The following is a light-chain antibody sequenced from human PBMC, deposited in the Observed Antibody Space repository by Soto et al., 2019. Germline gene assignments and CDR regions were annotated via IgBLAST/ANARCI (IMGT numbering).Light chain of an antibody. CDR2: DVS. Sequence: QSALTQPASVSESPGQSITISCTGTSSDVGGYNYVSWYQQHPGKAPKLMIYDVSNRPSGVSNRFSGSKSGNTASLSISGLQAEDEADYYCSSYTSSSTLPPYVFETGTKVTVL. CDR3: SSYTSSSTLPPYV. V-gene: IGLV2-14*01. J-gene: IGLJ1*01. CDR1: SSDVGGYNY.